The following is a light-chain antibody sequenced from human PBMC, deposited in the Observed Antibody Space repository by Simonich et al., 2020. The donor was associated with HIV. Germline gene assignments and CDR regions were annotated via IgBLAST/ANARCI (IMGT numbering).Light chain of an antibody. CDR2: SSN. V-gene: IGLV1-44*01. CDR3: QSYDSSLSAFYV. CDR1: SSNIGSNT. Sequence: QSVLTQPPSASGTPGQRVTISCSGSSSNIGSNTVNWYQQLPGTAPKLLIYSSNQRPSGVPDRFSGSKSGTSASLAITGLQAEDEADYYCQSYDSSLSAFYVFGTGTKVTVL. J-gene: IGLJ1*01.